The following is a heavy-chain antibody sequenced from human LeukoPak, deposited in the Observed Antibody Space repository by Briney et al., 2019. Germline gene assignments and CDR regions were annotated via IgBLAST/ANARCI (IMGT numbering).Heavy chain of an antibody. D-gene: IGHD1-1*01. J-gene: IGHJ3*02. CDR2: VYYSGDT. Sequence: SETLSLTCTVSGGSIRSTSYYWGWIRQPPGKGLEWIGTVYYSGDTYYHPSLKSRVSISADTPKNQFSLKLNSVTAADAAIYYCVRHGIASTSPATGDAFDIWGQGTMITVSS. CDR3: VRHGIASTSPATGDAFDI. V-gene: IGHV4-39*01. CDR1: GGSIRSTSYY.